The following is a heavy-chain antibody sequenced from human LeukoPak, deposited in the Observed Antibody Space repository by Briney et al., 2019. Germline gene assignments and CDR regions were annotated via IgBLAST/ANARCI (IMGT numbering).Heavy chain of an antibody. D-gene: IGHD3-22*01. CDR1: SR. V-gene: IGHV1-18*01. J-gene: IGHJ5*01. CDR3: ARDLWNFYDDSGYNRDFDS. Sequence: ASVKVSCKATSRISWVRQAPGQGLEWMGWIGTYGGDTYYAQKFQGRITVTTDTSTSKVCMELRNLRSDDTAVYYCARDLWNFYDDSGYNRDFDSWGQGTLVTVSS. CDR2: IGTYGGDT.